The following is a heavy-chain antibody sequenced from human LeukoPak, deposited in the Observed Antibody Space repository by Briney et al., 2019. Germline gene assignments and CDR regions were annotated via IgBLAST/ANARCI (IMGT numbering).Heavy chain of an antibody. CDR2: FDPEDGET. CDR3: ATGGSSWVFDY. V-gene: IGHV1-24*01. D-gene: IGHD6-13*01. CDR1: GYTFTGYY. Sequence: ASVKVSCKASGYTFTGYYIHWVRQAPGQGLEWMGGFDPEDGETIYAQKFQGRVTMTEDTSTDTAYMELSSLRSEDTAVYYCATGGSSWVFDYWGQGTLVTVSS. J-gene: IGHJ4*02.